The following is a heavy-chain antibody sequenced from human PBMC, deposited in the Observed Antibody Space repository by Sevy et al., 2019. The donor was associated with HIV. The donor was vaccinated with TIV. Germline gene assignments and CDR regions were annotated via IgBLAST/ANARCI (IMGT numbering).Heavy chain of an antibody. Sequence: GGSLRLSCAASGFTFSGSAMHWVRQASGKGLEWVGRIRSKANSYATAYAASVKGRFTISRDDSKNTAYRQMNSLKTEETAVYYCTSLVVVPAAPGDWFDPWGQGTLVTVSS. CDR1: GFTFSGSA. V-gene: IGHV3-73*01. CDR2: IRSKANSYAT. CDR3: TSLVVVPAAPGDWFDP. J-gene: IGHJ5*02. D-gene: IGHD2-2*01.